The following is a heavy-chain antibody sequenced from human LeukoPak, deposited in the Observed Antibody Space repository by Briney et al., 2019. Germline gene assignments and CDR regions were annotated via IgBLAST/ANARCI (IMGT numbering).Heavy chain of an antibody. CDR1: GYTFTGYY. D-gene: IGHD3-10*01. V-gene: IGHV1-46*01. CDR3: ARVPKNHYGSGSYYNGRHGIHYDY. J-gene: IGHJ4*02. Sequence: ASVKVSCKASGYTFTGYYMHWVRQAPGQGLEWMGIINPSGGSTSYAQKFQGRVTMTRDTSTSTVYMELSSLRSEDTAVYYCARVPKNHYGSGSYYNGRHGIHYDYWGQGTLVTVSS. CDR2: INPSGGST.